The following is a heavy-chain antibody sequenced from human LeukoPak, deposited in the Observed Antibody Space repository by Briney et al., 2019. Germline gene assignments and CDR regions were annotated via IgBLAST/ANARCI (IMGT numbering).Heavy chain of an antibody. Sequence: GGSLRLSCAASGITFSDYYMSWLRQAPGKGLEWVSYISSSSSYTNYADSVKGRFTISRDNARNSLYLQMNSLRAEDTAVYYCARGYYDILTGYYFDYWGQGTLVTVSS. CDR1: GITFSDYY. CDR2: ISSSSSYT. V-gene: IGHV3-11*06. D-gene: IGHD3-9*01. J-gene: IGHJ4*02. CDR3: ARGYYDILTGYYFDY.